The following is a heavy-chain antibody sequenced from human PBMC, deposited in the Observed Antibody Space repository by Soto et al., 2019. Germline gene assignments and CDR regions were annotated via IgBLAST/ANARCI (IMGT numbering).Heavy chain of an antibody. Sequence: QVQLQESGPGLVKPSETLSLTCTVSGGSISSYYWSWIRQPPGKGLEWIGYIYYSGSTNYNPSLKSRFTISVDTSKNQFSLKLSSVTAADTAVYYCAREMGYCISTSCHNWFDPWGQGTLVTVSS. D-gene: IGHD2-2*01. CDR1: GGSISSYY. CDR2: IYYSGST. V-gene: IGHV4-59*01. CDR3: AREMGYCISTSCHNWFDP. J-gene: IGHJ5*02.